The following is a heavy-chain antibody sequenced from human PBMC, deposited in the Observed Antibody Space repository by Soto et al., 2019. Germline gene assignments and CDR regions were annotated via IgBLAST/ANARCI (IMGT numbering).Heavy chain of an antibody. J-gene: IGHJ4*02. CDR2: ITTDNGNT. Sequence: ASVKVSCKASGYTFTSYGISWVRQAPGQGLEWMGWITTDNGNTTYAQKFQGRVTMTTDTSTSTAYMELRSLRSDVTAVYYCATRSPAFDYWGQGTLVTVSS. CDR1: GYTFTSYG. CDR3: ATRSPAFDY. V-gene: IGHV1-18*01.